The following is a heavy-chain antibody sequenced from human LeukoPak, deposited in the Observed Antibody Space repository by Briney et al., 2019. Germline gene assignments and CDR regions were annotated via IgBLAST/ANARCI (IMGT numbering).Heavy chain of an antibody. D-gene: IGHD1-26*01. CDR3: AKGLVGALFYFDY. J-gene: IGHJ4*02. V-gene: IGHV3-23*01. CDR2: LSGSGGST. CDR1: GFTFSSHA. Sequence: GGSLRLSCVASGFTFSSHAMSWVRQAPGKGLEWVAGLSGSGGSTYYLDSVRGRFTISRDNSKNTLYLQMNSLRAVDTAVYYCAKGLVGALFYFDYWGQGSLVTVSS.